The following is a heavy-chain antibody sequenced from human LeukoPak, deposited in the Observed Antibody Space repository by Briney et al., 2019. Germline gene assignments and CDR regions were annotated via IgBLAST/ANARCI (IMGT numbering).Heavy chain of an antibody. Sequence: GGSLRLSCAASGLTFSSYSMNWVRQAPGKGLEWVSSISSSSSYIYYADSVKGRFTISRDNAKNSLYLQMNSLRAEDTAVYYCARALNSGWYIDYWGQGTLVTVSS. J-gene: IGHJ4*02. D-gene: IGHD6-19*01. V-gene: IGHV3-21*01. CDR2: ISSSSSYI. CDR1: GLTFSSYS. CDR3: ARALNSGWYIDY.